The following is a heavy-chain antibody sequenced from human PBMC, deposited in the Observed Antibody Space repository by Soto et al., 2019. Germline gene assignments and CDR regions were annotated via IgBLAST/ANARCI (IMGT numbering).Heavy chain of an antibody. V-gene: IGHV4-30-4*01. CDR2: IHYSGSI. D-gene: IGHD2-21*02. J-gene: IGHJ6*02. CDR1: GGSISTDHYH. CDR3: AREDDGGDRDYYGLDV. Sequence: SETLSLTCTVSGGSISTDHYHWTWIRQTPGKGLEWIGYIHYSGSIHFNPSLQSRVSMSVDTSKNLFSLKLSSVTAADTAVYFCAREDDGGDRDYYGLDVWGQGTTVTVS.